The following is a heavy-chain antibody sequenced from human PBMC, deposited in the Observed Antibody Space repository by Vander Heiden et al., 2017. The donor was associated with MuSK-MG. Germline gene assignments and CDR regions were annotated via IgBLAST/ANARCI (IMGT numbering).Heavy chain of an antibody. Sequence: EVQLVESGGGLVKPGGSLRLSCAASRFTFSSYSMNWVRQAPGKGLEWVSSISSSSSYIYYADSVKGRFTISRDNAKNSLYLQMNSLRAEDTAVYYCASSLSRVRGVIINQLDYWGQGTLVTVSS. D-gene: IGHD3-10*01. J-gene: IGHJ4*02. CDR2: ISSSSSYI. V-gene: IGHV3-21*01. CDR1: RFTFSSYS. CDR3: ASSLSRVRGVIINQLDY.